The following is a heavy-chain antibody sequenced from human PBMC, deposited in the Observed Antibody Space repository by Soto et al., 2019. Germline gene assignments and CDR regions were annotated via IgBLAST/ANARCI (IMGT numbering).Heavy chain of an antibody. D-gene: IGHD2-15*01. V-gene: IGHV4-38-2*01. CDR3: VSAIVVVVAATPIKGWFDP. J-gene: IGHJ5*02. Sequence: SETLSLTCAVSGGSIISNYWWAWIRQSPGEGMVWIGSIYHSGTTYYNPSLESRVIISVDTSKNQFSLKLSSVTAADTAVYYCVSAIVVVVAATPIKGWFDPWGQGTLVTVSS. CDR2: IYHSGTT. CDR1: GGSIISNYW.